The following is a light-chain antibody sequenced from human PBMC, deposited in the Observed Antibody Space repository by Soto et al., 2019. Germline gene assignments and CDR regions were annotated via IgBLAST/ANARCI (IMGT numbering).Light chain of an antibody. Sequence: QSALTQSPSGSGAPGQRVSISCTGTSSNIGAGFDVHWYQQLPATAPKLLIYGNNNRPSGVPDRFSGSKSGTSASLAITGLQAEDEADYYCQSYDTSLSGGSVFGTGTKVTVL. J-gene: IGLJ1*01. V-gene: IGLV1-40*01. CDR3: QSYDTSLSGGSV. CDR2: GNN. CDR1: SSNIGAGFD.